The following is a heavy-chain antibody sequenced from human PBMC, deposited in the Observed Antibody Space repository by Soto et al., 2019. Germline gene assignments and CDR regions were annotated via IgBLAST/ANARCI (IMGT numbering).Heavy chain of an antibody. CDR2: TATDGSRK. J-gene: IGHJ6*02. D-gene: IGHD4-4*01. CDR3: GRLHLKGNYANDMDV. CDR1: GFNFNTYW. V-gene: IGHV3-7*03. Sequence: GGSVRLACAASGFNFNTYWMYLVRQAPGKGLEWVANTATDGSRKNYVDSVKGRFIISRDNAKNSLFLQMNSLRADDTAVYYCGRLHLKGNYANDMDVRRQGTTITVS.